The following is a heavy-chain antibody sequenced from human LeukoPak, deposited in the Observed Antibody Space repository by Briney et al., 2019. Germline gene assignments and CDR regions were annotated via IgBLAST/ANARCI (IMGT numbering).Heavy chain of an antibody. D-gene: IGHD2-15*01. V-gene: IGHV4-4*07. CDR1: GGSISSYY. J-gene: IGHJ6*03. Sequence: SETLSLTCTVSGGSISSYYWSWVRQPAGKGLEWIGRIYTSGSTNYNPSLKSRVTMSVDTSKHQFSLKLSSVTAADTAVYYCARDQEDTASGVYYYYMDVWGKGTTVTVSS. CDR3: ARDQEDTASGVYYYYMDV. CDR2: IYTSGST.